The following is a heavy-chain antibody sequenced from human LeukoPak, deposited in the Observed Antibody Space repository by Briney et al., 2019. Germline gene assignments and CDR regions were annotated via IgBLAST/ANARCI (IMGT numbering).Heavy chain of an antibody. D-gene: IGHD1-26*01. J-gene: IGHJ4*02. CDR2: IYYSEST. Sequence: PSETLSLTCTVSGGSISSSSYYRGWIRQPPGKGLEWIGSIYYSESTYYNPSLKSRVTISVDTSKNQFSLKLSSVTAADTAVYYCARRDGGSYHVVHFDYWGQGTLVTVSS. CDR3: ARRDGGSYHVVHFDY. CDR1: GGSISSSSYY. V-gene: IGHV4-39*01.